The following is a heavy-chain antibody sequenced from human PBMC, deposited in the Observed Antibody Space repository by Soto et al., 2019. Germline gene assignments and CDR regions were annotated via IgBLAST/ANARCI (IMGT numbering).Heavy chain of an antibody. J-gene: IGHJ6*03. CDR3: ARNQAGAVFGLRTHFSYMDV. V-gene: IGHV4-59*02. D-gene: IGHD3-3*01. CDR1: GGSVSDYY. Sequence: SETLSLPYTVSGGSVSDYYWSWIRQAPGKGLEWIGYTYYTGRTDFNPSLKSRLSMSVDTSKNQFSLELTSVTAADTAVYYCARNQAGAVFGLRTHFSYMDVWGKGTSVTVSS. CDR2: TYYTGRT.